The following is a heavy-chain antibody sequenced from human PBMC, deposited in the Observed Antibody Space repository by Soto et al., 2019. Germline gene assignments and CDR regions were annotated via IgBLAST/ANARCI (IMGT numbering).Heavy chain of an antibody. J-gene: IGHJ4*02. Sequence: LSLTCTVSGGSISSNYWTWIRQPPGKGLEWIGYVYNSGSTNYNPSLKSRVTISEDTSKSQFSLKVNSMTAADTAVYYCARYRREAVAGYTLDNWGQGILVTVSS. CDR3: ARYRREAVAGYTLDN. D-gene: IGHD6-13*01. V-gene: IGHV4-59*01. CDR2: VYNSGST. CDR1: GGSISSNY.